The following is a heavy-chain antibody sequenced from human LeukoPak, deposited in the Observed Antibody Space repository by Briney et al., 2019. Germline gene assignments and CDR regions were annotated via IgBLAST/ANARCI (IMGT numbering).Heavy chain of an antibody. D-gene: IGHD3-10*01. CDR3: ARTLWFGELDWFDP. CDR2: MHYSRDT. V-gene: IGHV4-59*12. Sequence: SSETLSLTCTVSGGSISGYYWSWIRQPPGKGLEWIGHMHYSRDTNYNPFLKSRVTISADTSKNQFSLKLSSVTAADTAVYYCARTLWFGELDWFDPWGQGTLVTVSS. J-gene: IGHJ5*02. CDR1: GGSISGYY.